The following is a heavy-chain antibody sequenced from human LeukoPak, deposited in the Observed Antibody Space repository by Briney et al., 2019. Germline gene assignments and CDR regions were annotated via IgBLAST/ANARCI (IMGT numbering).Heavy chain of an antibody. CDR3: ARDLVSG. CDR1: GVSISSSNSY. J-gene: IGHJ4*02. D-gene: IGHD3-9*01. V-gene: IGHV3-7*01. Sequence: PSETLSLTCTVSGVSISSSNSYWGWIRQPPGKGLEWVANIKKDGSEKYYVDSVKGRFTISRDNAKTSLYLQMNSLRAEDTAVYYCARDLVSGWGQGTLVTVSS. CDR2: IKKDGSEK.